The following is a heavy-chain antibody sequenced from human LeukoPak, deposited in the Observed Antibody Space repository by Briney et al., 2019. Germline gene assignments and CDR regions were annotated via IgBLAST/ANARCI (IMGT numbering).Heavy chain of an antibody. CDR3: ARDRWELDDAFDI. CDR1: GFTFISYS. V-gene: IGHV3-21*01. D-gene: IGHD1-26*01. J-gene: IGHJ3*02. Sequence: PRRSLRLSCAVSGFTFISYSINWVRQAPGRGLEWVSSIIIRINYIYYAHSVKGRSTIYRDNAKNSLYLQMNSLRAEDTAVYYCARDRWELDDAFDIWGQARKVAVCS. CDR2: IIIRINYI.